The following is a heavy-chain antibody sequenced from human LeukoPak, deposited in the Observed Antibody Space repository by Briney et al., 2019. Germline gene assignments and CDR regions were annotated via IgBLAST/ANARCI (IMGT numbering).Heavy chain of an antibody. Sequence: SVKVSCKASGGTFSSYAISWVRQAPGQGLEWMGGIIPISGTANYAQKFQGRVTMTTDTSTSTAYMELRSLRSDDTAVYYCARGGSHYAFDYWGQGTLVTVSS. CDR2: IIPISGTA. J-gene: IGHJ4*02. D-gene: IGHD1-26*01. V-gene: IGHV1-69*05. CDR3: ARGGSHYAFDY. CDR1: GGTFSSYA.